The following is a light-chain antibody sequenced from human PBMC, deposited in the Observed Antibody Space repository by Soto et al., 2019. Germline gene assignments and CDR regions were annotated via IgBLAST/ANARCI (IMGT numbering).Light chain of an antibody. V-gene: IGKV3D-15*01. CDR1: QSVSSN. J-gene: IGKJ4*01. Sequence: EIVMTQSPATLSVSPGERATLSCRASQSVSSNLAWYQHKPGQAPRLLIYGASIRATGIPARFSGSGSGTEFTLTISSLQSEDFAVYYCQQYNNWPHLTFGGGTKVEIK. CDR3: QQYNNWPHLT. CDR2: GAS.